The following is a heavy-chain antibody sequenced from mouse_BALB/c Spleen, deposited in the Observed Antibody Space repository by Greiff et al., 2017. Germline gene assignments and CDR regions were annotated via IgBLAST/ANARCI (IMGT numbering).Heavy chain of an antibody. V-gene: IGHV3-5*02. CDR3: VRVGDAMDY. CDR1: GISITTGNYR. CDR2: IYYSGTI. J-gene: IGHJ4*01. Sequence: VQLKESGPGLVKPSQTVSLTCTVTGISITTGNYRWSWIRQFPGNKLEWIGYIYYSGTITYNPSLTSRTTITRDTSKNQFFLEMNSLTAEDTATYYCVRVGDAMDYWGQGTSVTVSS.